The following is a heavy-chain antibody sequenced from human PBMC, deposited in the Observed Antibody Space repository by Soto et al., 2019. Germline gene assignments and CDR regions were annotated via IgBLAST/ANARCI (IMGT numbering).Heavy chain of an antibody. Sequence: PSETLSLTCAVYGGSFSGYYWSWIRQPPGKGLEWIGEINHSGSTNYNPSLKSRVTMSVDTSKNQFSLKLSSVTAADTAVYYCARGPSNYYDSSVGGMDVWGQGTTVTVSS. CDR1: GGSFSGYY. CDR3: ARGPSNYYDSSVGGMDV. CDR2: INHSGST. D-gene: IGHD3-22*01. V-gene: IGHV4-34*01. J-gene: IGHJ6*02.